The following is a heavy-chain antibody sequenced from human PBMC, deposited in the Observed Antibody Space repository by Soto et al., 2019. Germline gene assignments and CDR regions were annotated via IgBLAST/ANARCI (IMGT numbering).Heavy chain of an antibody. CDR1: GLVFGAFA. CDR3: AKVRYSSGLIFVY. D-gene: IGHD6-19*01. CDR2: ITGSGGAT. J-gene: IGHJ4*02. V-gene: IGHV3-23*01. Sequence: EVQLLESGGGSVQSGGSLRLSCAASGLVFGAFAMSWVRQAPGKGLEWVSTITGSGGATYYADSVKGRVTISRDNSKNTRSMQMNSFRAEDTAVYYCAKVRYSSGLIFVYWVPGTLVTVSS.